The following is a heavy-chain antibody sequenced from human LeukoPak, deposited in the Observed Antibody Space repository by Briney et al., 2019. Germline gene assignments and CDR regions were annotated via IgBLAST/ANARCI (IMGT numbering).Heavy chain of an antibody. CDR1: GYSFISYW. D-gene: IGHD2-21*02. CDR3: ARRPYCGGDCFHFQH. CDR2: IYPGDADT. V-gene: IGHV5-51*01. Sequence: GESLKISCKGAGYSFISYWIGWGRQMPGRGREWMGIIYPGDADTTYSPSFQGQVTISADKSISPAYLQWSSLKASDTAMYYCARRPYCGGDCFHFQHWGQGTLVTVSS. J-gene: IGHJ1*01.